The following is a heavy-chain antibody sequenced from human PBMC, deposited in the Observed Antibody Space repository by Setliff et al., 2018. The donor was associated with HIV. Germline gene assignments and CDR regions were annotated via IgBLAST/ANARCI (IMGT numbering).Heavy chain of an antibody. Sequence: ASVMVSCKVSGDTLSEVSMHWVRQAPGKGLEWMGGFDPEDEETIYAQNFQGRVTMTEDTSTDTAYMELSSLRSEDTAMYYCATAYFYDSSGYWYVFDIWGQGTMVTVS. V-gene: IGHV1-24*01. D-gene: IGHD3-22*01. CDR1: GDTLSEVS. J-gene: IGHJ3*02. CDR2: FDPEDEET. CDR3: ATAYFYDSSGYWYVFDI.